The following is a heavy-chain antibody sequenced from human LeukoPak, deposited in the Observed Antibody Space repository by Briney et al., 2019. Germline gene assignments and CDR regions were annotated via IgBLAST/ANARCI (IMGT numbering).Heavy chain of an antibody. J-gene: IGHJ4*02. D-gene: IGHD3-10*01. V-gene: IGHV3-30-3*01. Sequence: GGSLRLSCAASGFTFSSYAMHWVRQAPGKGLEWVAVISYDGGNKYYADSVKGRFTISRDNSKNTLYLQMNSLRAEGTAVYYCARDQDGSGSYYRSGHHYWGQGTLVTVSS. CDR1: GFTFSSYA. CDR2: ISYDGGNK. CDR3: ARDQDGSGSYYRSGHHY.